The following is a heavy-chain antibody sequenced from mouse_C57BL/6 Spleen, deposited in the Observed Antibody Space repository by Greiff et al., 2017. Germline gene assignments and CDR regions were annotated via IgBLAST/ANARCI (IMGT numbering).Heavy chain of an antibody. CDR2: ISSGGSYT. V-gene: IGHV5-6*01. D-gene: IGHD6-1*01. J-gene: IGHJ2*01. CDR3: ARQGSNYVDY. CDR1: GFTFSSYG. Sequence: EVKLVESGGDLVKPGGSLKLSCAASGFTFSSYGMSWVRQTPDKRLEWVATISSGGSYTYYPDSVKGRFTISRDNAKNTLYLQMSRLKSEDTAMYYCARQGSNYVDYWGQGTTLTVSS.